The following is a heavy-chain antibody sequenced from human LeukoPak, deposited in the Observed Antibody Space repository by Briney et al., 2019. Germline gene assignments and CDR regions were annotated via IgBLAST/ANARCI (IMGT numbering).Heavy chain of an antibody. CDR3: ARDLTVPPYNWFDP. CDR2: IQTAGST. V-gene: IGHV4-61*02. Sequence: PSQTLSLTCTVSGASISSGNYYWSWIRQPAGRGLEWIGRIQTAGSTTYNPSLKSRVTMSLDTSKNQFSLNLGSVTVADTAIYYCARDLTVPPYNWFDPWGQGTLVTVSS. D-gene: IGHD4-17*01. CDR1: GASISSGNYY. J-gene: IGHJ5*02.